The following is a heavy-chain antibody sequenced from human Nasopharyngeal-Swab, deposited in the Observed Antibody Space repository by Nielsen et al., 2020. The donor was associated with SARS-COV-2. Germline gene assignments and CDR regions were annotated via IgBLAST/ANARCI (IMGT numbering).Heavy chain of an antibody. V-gene: IGHV3-66*01. D-gene: IGHD1-20*01. Sequence: GESLKISCAASGFNVSSNYMSWVRQAPGKGLEWVSIIYSGGSTYYADSVKGRFTISRDNSKNTLYLQMNSLRAEDTAVYYCARESLLNWNDYYWGQGTLVTVSS. CDR1: GFNVSSNY. CDR2: IYSGGST. J-gene: IGHJ4*02. CDR3: ARESLLNWNDYY.